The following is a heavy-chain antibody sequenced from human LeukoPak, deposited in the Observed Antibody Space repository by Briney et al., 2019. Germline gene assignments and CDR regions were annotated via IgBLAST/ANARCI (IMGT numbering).Heavy chain of an antibody. Sequence: SETLSLTCTVSGGSNSSGSYYWSWIRQPAGKGLEWIGRIYTIGSTNYNPALKSRVTISVDTSKNQFSLKLSSVTAADTAVYYCARDDIVVVPAARPPTHYGMDVWGQGTTVTVSS. D-gene: IGHD2-2*01. CDR2: IYTIGST. CDR1: GGSNSSGSYY. V-gene: IGHV4-61*02. CDR3: ARDDIVVVPAARPPTHYGMDV. J-gene: IGHJ6*02.